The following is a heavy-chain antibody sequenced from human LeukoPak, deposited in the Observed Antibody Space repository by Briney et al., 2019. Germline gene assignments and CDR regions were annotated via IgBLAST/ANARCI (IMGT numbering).Heavy chain of an antibody. D-gene: IGHD2-2*01. J-gene: IGHJ4*02. CDR3: AKPPLYCSSTSCRLYYFDY. CDR2: ISGSGGST. Sequence: PGGSLRLSCAASGFTFSSYAMSWVRQAPGKGLEWVSAISGSGGSTYYADSVKGRFTISRDNSKNTLYLQMNSLRAEDTAVYYCAKPPLYCSSTSCRLYYFDYWGQGTLVTVSS. CDR1: GFTFSSYA. V-gene: IGHV3-23*01.